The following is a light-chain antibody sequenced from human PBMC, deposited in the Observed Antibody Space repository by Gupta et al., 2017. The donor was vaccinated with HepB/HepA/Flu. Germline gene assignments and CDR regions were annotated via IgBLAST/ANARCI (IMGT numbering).Light chain of an antibody. CDR1: QSVTSRN. CDR2: GAS. J-gene: IGKJ5*01. V-gene: IGKV3-20*01. CDR3: QHDHNSPGFT. Sequence: EIVLTQSPGTLSLSPGERATLSCRASQSVTSRNLAWYQQKPGQAPRLLIFGASSRDNGIPDRFSGGGCGKDLSLTSSRRDLEDFAVYFCQHDHNSPGFTFGQGTPLDSK.